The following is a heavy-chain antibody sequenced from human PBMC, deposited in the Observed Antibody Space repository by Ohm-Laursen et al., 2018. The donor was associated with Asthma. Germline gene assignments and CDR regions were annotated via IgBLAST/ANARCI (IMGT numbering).Heavy chain of an antibody. Sequence: SLRLSCAASEFTFSLYSMNWVRQAPGKGLEWVSYISSSSSTIYYADSVKGRFTISRDNSKNTLYLQMNSLRDEDTALYYCAKALVGAPLYYHYYGMDVWGQGTTVTVSS. V-gene: IGHV3-48*02. CDR1: EFTFSLYS. CDR2: ISSSSSTI. CDR3: AKALVGAPLYYHYYGMDV. D-gene: IGHD1-26*01. J-gene: IGHJ6*02.